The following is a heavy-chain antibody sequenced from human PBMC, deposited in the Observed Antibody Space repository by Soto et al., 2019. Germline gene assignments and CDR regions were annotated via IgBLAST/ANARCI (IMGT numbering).Heavy chain of an antibody. V-gene: IGHV1-2*02. J-gene: IGHJ4*02. CDR2: INPNSGGP. Sequence: GASVKVSCKASGYTFTAYYMHWVRQAPGQGLEWMGWINPNSGGPDYAQKFQGRVTMTRDTSISTAYMELSSLRSDDTAVYYCARDPIGGGAPYYLDFWGQGTLVTVSS. CDR3: ARDPIGGGAPYYLDF. CDR1: GYTFTAYY. D-gene: IGHD3-16*01.